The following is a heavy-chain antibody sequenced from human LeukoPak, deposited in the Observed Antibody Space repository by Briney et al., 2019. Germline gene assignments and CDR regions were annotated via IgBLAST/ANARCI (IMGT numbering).Heavy chain of an antibody. CDR1: GFTFSSYT. CDR2: LSAGAGTT. V-gene: IGHV3-23*01. J-gene: IGHJ4*02. CDR3: AREGIQLWSGGAYFDY. D-gene: IGHD5-18*01. Sequence: GGSLRLSCAASGFTFSSYTMTWVRQAPGKGLEWVSTLSAGAGTTYHADSVKGRFTVSRDNSENMLYLQMNSLRADDTAIYYCAREGIQLWSGGAYFDYWGQGTLVTVSS.